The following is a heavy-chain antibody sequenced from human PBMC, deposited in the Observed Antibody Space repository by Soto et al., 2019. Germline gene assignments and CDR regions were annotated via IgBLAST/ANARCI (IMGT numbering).Heavy chain of an antibody. V-gene: IGHV3-30-3*01. CDR2: ISYDGSNK. Sequence: PXGSLRLSCSAAGFTFSSYAMHWVRQAPGRGLEWVAVISYDGSNKYYADSVKGRFTISRDNSKNTLYLQMNSLRAEDTAVYYCARGDFVVVPAATPYYYGMDVWGQGTTVTVSS. CDR1: GFTFSSYA. J-gene: IGHJ6*02. D-gene: IGHD2-2*02. CDR3: ARGDFVVVPAATPYYYGMDV.